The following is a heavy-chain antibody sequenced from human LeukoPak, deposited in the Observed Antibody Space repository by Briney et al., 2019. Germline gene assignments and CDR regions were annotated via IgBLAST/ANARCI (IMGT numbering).Heavy chain of an antibody. CDR3: ARSDTRDYYYYYYMDV. CDR1: GYTFTGYY. CDR2: INPSGGST. V-gene: IGHV1-46*01. D-gene: IGHD2-2*02. J-gene: IGHJ6*03. Sequence: ASVKVSCKASGYTFTGYYMHWVRQAPGQGLEWMGIINPSGGSTSYAQKFQGRVTMTRDMSTSTVYMELSSLRSEDTAVYYCARSDTRDYYYYYYMDVWGKGTTVTVSS.